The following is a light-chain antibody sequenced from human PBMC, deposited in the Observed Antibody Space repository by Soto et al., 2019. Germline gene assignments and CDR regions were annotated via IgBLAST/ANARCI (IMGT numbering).Light chain of an antibody. CDR3: QQSYSSPQMYT. Sequence: DIQMTQSPSSLSASVGDRVTITCRASQSISNSLNWYQQKPGKAPELLIYAASNLQSGVPSRFTGSGSGTDFTLTISSLQPEDFTTYYCQQSYSSPQMYTFGQETKLEIK. CDR1: QSISNS. CDR2: AAS. J-gene: IGKJ2*01. V-gene: IGKV1-39*01.